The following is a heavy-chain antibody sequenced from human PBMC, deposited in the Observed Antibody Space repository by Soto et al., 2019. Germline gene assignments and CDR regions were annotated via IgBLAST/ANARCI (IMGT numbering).Heavy chain of an antibody. D-gene: IGHD2-2*01. CDR3: ARGHLGYWRSTICGIKYYYYDGMDV. J-gene: IGHJ6*02. CDR2: IYYSGST. CDR1: GGSISSYY. V-gene: IGHV4-59*01. Sequence: SETLSRTCTVSGGSISSYYWSWIRQPPGKGLEWIGYIYYSGSTTYNPSLKSRVTISVDTSKNQFSLKLSSVTAADTAVYYCARGHLGYWRSTICGIKYYYYDGMDVWGQGTTVT.